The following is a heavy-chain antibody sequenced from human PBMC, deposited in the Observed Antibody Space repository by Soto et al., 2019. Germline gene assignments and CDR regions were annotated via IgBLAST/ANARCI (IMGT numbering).Heavy chain of an antibody. CDR1: GYTFSSYA. CDR3: GKRPCALLPATEPHYCYAYFREV. Sequence: EVQLLESGGGLVQPGGSLRLSCAASGYTFSSYALTWVRQAPGKGLEWVSAISGTGGRTYYADSVKGRFTISRDNSKNSGYLQMNGLRAEVSSAYDWGKRPCALLPATEPHYCYAYFREVWVKGTGVSVSS. J-gene: IGHJ6*03. CDR2: ISGTGGRT. V-gene: IGHV3-23*01. D-gene: IGHD2-2*01.